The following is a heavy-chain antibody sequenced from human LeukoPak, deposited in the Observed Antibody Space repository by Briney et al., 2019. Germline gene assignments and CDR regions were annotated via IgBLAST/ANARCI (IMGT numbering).Heavy chain of an antibody. Sequence: PSETLSLTCTVSGGSISSYYWSWIRQPAGKGLEWIGRIYTSGSTNYNPSLKSRVTISVDTSKNQFSLKLSSVTAADMAVYYCARERNRPTYYDFWSGLGSWFDPWGQGTLVTVSS. CDR1: GGSISSYY. V-gene: IGHV4-4*07. CDR2: IYTSGST. D-gene: IGHD3-3*01. J-gene: IGHJ5*02. CDR3: ARERNRPTYYDFWSGLGSWFDP.